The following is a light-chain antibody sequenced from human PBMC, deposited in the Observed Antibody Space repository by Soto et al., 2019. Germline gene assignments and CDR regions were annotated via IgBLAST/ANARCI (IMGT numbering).Light chain of an antibody. Sequence: QSVLTQPASVSGSLGQSITISCTGTTRDIAGYNYISWYQQLPGKAPKLMIYEDLRRPSGIDSRFSGSKSGNTASLTISGLRAEDEGNYHCCSYARNRIFVFGGGTK. CDR2: EDL. V-gene: IGLV2-23*01. CDR1: TRDIAGYNY. CDR3: CSYARNRIFV. J-gene: IGLJ3*02.